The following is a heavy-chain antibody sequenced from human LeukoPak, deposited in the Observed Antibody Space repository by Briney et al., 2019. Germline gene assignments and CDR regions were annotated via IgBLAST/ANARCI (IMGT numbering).Heavy chain of an antibody. CDR1: GGSISSSSYY. J-gene: IGHJ4*02. CDR3: ARHIEYNWNNPLYFDY. CDR2: IYYSGST. Sequence: SETLSLTCTVSGGSISSSSYYWGWIRQPPGKRLEWIGSIYYSGSTYYNPSLKSRVTISVDTSKNQFSLKLSSVTAADTAVYYCARHIEYNWNNPLYFDYWGQGTLLTVSS. V-gene: IGHV4-39*01. D-gene: IGHD1/OR15-1a*01.